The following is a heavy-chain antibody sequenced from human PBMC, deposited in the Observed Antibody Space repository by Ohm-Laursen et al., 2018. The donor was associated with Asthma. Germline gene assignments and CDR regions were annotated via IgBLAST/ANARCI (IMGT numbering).Heavy chain of an antibody. D-gene: IGHD5-24*01. CDR2: INSDGSST. CDR1: GFTFSSYC. J-gene: IGHJ4*02. CDR3: AKDFRGLQMDY. V-gene: IGHV3-74*01. Sequence: SLRLSCAASGFTFSSYCMHWVRQAPGKGLVWVSRINSDGSSTSYADSVKGRFTISRDNAKNTLYLQMNSLRAEDTAVYYCAKDFRGLQMDYWGQGTLVTVSS.